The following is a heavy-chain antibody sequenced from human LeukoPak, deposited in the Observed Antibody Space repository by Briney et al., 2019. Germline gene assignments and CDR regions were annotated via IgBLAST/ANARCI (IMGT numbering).Heavy chain of an antibody. CDR3: ARDGTGQPIEMATTNGMDV. J-gene: IGHJ6*02. CDR2: INPSGGST. V-gene: IGHV1-46*01. D-gene: IGHD5-24*01. Sequence: ASVKVSCKASGYTFTSYYMHWVRQAPGQGLEWMGIINPSGGSTSYAQKFQGRVTITADKSTSTAYMELSSLRSEDTAVYYCARDGTGQPIEMATTNGMDVWGQGTTVTVSS. CDR1: GYTFTSYY.